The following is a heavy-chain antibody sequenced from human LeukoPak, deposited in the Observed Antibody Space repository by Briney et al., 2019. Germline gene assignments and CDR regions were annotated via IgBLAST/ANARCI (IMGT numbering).Heavy chain of an antibody. CDR2: IFYSGDT. V-gene: IGHV4-59*08. D-gene: IGHD1-26*01. J-gene: IGHJ4*02. CDR1: GASMKSYY. Sequence: SETLSLTCTVSGASMKSYYWSWIRQPPGKGLEWIGYIFYSGDTNYNPSLNSRVTLSVDTSKNQFSLNLRSVTAADTAVYYCARQPYMLGAYYFDYWDQGTLVTVSS. CDR3: ARQPYMLGAYYFDY.